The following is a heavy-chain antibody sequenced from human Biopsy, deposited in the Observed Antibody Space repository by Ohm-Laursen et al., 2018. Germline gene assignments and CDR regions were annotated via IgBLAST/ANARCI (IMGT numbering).Heavy chain of an antibody. CDR2: ITGSGATT. CDR1: GFTFSVNV. D-gene: IGHD2-8*02. V-gene: IGHV3-23*01. J-gene: IGHJ4*02. CDR3: ASYDEAGGYFAY. Sequence: SLRLSCAASGFTFSVNVMTWVRQAPGKGLEWVSGITGSGATTYYADSVKGRFTISRDNSKNTLYLQMNNLRAEDTALYYCASYDEAGGYFAYWGQGALVTVSS.